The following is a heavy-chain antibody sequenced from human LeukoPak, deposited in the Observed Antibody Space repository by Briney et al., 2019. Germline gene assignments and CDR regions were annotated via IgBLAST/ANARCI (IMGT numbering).Heavy chain of an antibody. CDR3: ARTGYHDSTFDY. J-gene: IGHJ4*02. D-gene: IGHD3-22*01. V-gene: IGHV3-33*01. Sequence: GGSLRLSCAASGFTFSSYGMHWVRQAPGKGLEWVAVIWYDGSNKYYADSVKGRITISRDNSKNTPYLQMNSLRAEDTAVYYCARTGYHDSTFDYWGQGTLLTVSS. CDR2: IWYDGSNK. CDR1: GFTFSSYG.